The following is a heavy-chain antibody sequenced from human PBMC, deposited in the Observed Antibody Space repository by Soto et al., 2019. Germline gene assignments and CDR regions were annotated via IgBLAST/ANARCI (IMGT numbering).Heavy chain of an antibody. Sequence: SETLSLTCAVYGGSFSGYYWSWIRQPPGKGLEWIGEINHSGSTNYNPSLKSRVTISVDTSKNQFSLKLSSVTAADTAVYYCARGNCSSTSCPWGDYYYYGMDVWGQGTTVTVSS. D-gene: IGHD2-2*01. J-gene: IGHJ6*02. V-gene: IGHV4-34*01. CDR1: GGSFSGYY. CDR3: ARGNCSSTSCPWGDYYYYGMDV. CDR2: INHSGST.